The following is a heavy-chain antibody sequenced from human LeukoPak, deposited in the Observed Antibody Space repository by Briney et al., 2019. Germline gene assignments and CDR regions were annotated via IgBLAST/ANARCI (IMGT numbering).Heavy chain of an antibody. CDR1: GFTFSSYA. V-gene: IGHV3-7*01. CDR2: IKEDGSDK. D-gene: IGHD3-3*01. J-gene: IGHJ3*02. Sequence: PGGSLRLSCAASGFTFSSYAMHWVRQAPGKGLEWVANIKEDGSDKYYLDSVKGRFTISRDNAKHTLYLQMNSLRAEDTAVYYCARGGPDYDFWSGYPDAFDIWGQGTMVTVSS. CDR3: ARGGPDYDFWSGYPDAFDI.